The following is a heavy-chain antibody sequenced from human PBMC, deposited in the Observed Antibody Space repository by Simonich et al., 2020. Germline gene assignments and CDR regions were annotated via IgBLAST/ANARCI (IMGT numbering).Heavy chain of an antibody. Sequence: GGGLVQPGGSLRLSCAASGFTFSSYAMSWVRQAPGKGLEWVSAISGSVGSTYYADSGKGRFTISRDNSKNTLYLQMNSLRAEDTAVYYCAKDLGERITMIVVVIDAFDIWGQGTMVTVSS. CDR2: ISGSVGST. D-gene: IGHD3-22*01. CDR3: AKDLGERITMIVVVIDAFDI. J-gene: IGHJ3*02. CDR1: GFTFSSYA. V-gene: IGHV3-23*01.